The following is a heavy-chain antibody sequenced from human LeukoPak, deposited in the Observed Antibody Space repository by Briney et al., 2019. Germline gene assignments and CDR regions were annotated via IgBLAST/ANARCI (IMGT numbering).Heavy chain of an antibody. Sequence: SVKVSCKASGGTFSSYAISWVRQAPGQGLEWMGGIIPIFGTANYAQKFQGRVTITADESTSTAYMELSSLRSEDTAVYYCATDPPQYCSSTSCYKRTLDYWGQGTLVTVSS. CDR1: GGTFSSYA. J-gene: IGHJ4*02. D-gene: IGHD2-2*02. CDR3: ATDPPQYCSSTSCYKRTLDY. V-gene: IGHV1-69*13. CDR2: IIPIFGTA.